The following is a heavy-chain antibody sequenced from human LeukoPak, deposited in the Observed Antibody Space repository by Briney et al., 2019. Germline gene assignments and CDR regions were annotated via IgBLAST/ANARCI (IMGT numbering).Heavy chain of an antibody. CDR3: AACTSGSCYSGAPFDL. V-gene: IGHV4-30-2*01. J-gene: IGHJ4*02. CDR2: FYQTGIS. D-gene: IGHD2-15*01. CDR1: GDSIKSGGHS. Sequence: SETLSLTCAVSGDSIKSGGHSWSWLRQAPGRGLEWIGFFYQTGISSNIPSLGSRVTISIDTTKNHLSLKLTSVTAADTALYYCAACTSGSCYSGAPFDLWGQGALVTVSS.